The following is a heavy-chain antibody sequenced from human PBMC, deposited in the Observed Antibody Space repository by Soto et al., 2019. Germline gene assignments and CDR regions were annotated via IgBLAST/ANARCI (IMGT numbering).Heavy chain of an antibody. CDR3: ARDEGVGGSAIDP. V-gene: IGHV4-31*03. CDR2: IYYSGST. J-gene: IGHJ5*02. Sequence: QVQLQESGPGLVKPSQTLCLTCTVSGGSISSGGYYWSWIRQHPGKGLEWIGYIYYSGSTYYNPSLKSRVTISVDTSKNQFSLKLSSVTAADTAVYYCARDEGVGGSAIDPWGQGTLVTVSS. D-gene: IGHD3-10*01. CDR1: GGSISSGGYY.